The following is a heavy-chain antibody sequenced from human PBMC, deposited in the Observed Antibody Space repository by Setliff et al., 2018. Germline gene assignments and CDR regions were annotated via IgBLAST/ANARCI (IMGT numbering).Heavy chain of an antibody. Sequence: ASVKVSCKASDYKFLSYGMSWVRQAPGQGFEWMGWISAYTGKTDYAQNFQGRITMTTDTSTSTAYMELRSLRSDDTAIYYCARAPRLEWILPTFDYWGQGTPVTVSS. D-gene: IGHD3-3*01. V-gene: IGHV1-18*01. CDR1: DYKFLSYG. CDR3: ARAPRLEWILPTFDY. CDR2: ISAYTGKT. J-gene: IGHJ4*02.